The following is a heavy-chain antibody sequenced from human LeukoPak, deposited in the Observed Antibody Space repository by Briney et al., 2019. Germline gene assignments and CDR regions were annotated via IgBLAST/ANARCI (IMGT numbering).Heavy chain of an antibody. Sequence: GGSLRLSCAASGFTLRSYWMSWVRQAPGKGLEWVANIKQDGSEKYYLDSVKGRFTISRDNAKNSLYLQMNSLRAEDMALYYCAKDIYYESRGAFDIWGQGTMVTVSS. D-gene: IGHD3-22*01. CDR3: AKDIYYESRGAFDI. J-gene: IGHJ3*02. V-gene: IGHV3-7*03. CDR2: IKQDGSEK. CDR1: GFTLRSYW.